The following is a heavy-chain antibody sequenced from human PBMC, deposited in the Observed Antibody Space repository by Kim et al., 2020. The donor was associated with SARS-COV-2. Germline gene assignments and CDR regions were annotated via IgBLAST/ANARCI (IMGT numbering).Heavy chain of an antibody. CDR2: IYSGGST. D-gene: IGHD3-10*01. V-gene: IGHV3-53*04. CDR3: ARGGGIRITMVRGVQRNDAFDI. CDR1: GFTVSSNY. J-gene: IGHJ3*02. Sequence: GGSLRLSCAASGFTVSSNYMSWVRQAPGKGLEWVSVIYSGGSTYYADSVKGRFTISRHNSKNTLYLQMNSLRAEDTAVYYCARGGGIRITMVRGVQRNDAFDIWGQGTMVTVSS.